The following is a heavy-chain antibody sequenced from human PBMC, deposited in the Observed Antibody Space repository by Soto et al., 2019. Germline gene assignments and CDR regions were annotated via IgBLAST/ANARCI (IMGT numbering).Heavy chain of an antibody. V-gene: IGHV1-69*12. CDR1: GGTFSSYA. J-gene: IGHJ6*02. D-gene: IGHD3-3*01. CDR2: IIPIFGTA. CDR3: ARVGLRVTEGHDFDV. Sequence: QVQLVQSGAEVKKPGSSVQVSCKSSGGTFSSYAISRVRQAPGQGREWMGGIIPIFGTANYAQKFQGRVTITADQSTRTACIELSRLRSEDTAVYYGARVGLRVTEGHDFDVWGRGTTVTVSS.